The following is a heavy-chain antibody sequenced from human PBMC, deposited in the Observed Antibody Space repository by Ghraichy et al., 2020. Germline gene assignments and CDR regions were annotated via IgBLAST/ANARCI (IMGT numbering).Heavy chain of an antibody. CDR3: TTENYDGDAFDI. D-gene: IGHD3-22*01. CDR1: GFTFSNAW. Sequence: GESLNISCAASGFTFSNAWMSWLRQAPGKGLEWVGRIKSKTDGGTTDYAAPVKGRFTISRDDSKNTLYLQMNSLKTEDTAVYYCTTENYDGDAFDIWGQGTMVTVSS. V-gene: IGHV3-15*01. CDR2: IKSKTDGGTT. J-gene: IGHJ3*02.